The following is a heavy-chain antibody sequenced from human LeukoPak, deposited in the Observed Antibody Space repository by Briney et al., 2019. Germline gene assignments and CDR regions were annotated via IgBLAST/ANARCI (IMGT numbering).Heavy chain of an antibody. Sequence: SETLSLTCTVSGGSIPSGGYYWSWLRQRPGKGLEWIGHIYHTGSTYYNSSLKSRLSMSVDTSKNEFSLSLHSVTVADTAVYYCARGGVVTTTPRFDPCGQGILVTVSS. CDR3: ARGGVVTTTPRFDP. CDR1: GGSIPSGGYY. D-gene: IGHD4-11*01. V-gene: IGHV4-31*03. CDR2: IYHTGST. J-gene: IGHJ5*02.